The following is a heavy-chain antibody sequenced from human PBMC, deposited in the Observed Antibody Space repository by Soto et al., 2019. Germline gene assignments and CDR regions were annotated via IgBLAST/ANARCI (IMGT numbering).Heavy chain of an antibody. V-gene: IGHV3-7*01. CDR2: IKQDGTEK. CDR3: ARGDTPMITGMDSFDI. J-gene: IGHJ3*02. CDR1: GFTFSRCW. D-gene: IGHD5-18*01. Sequence: PGGSLRLSCAASGFTFSRCWMNWVRQAPGKGLEWVANIKQDGTEKNYVDSVKGRFTISRDNARNSLYLQMDSLRAEDTAVYFCARGDTPMITGMDSFDIWGQGTMVTVS.